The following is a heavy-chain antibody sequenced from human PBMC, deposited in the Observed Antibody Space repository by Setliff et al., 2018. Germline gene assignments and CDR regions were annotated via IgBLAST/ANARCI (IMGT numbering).Heavy chain of an antibody. V-gene: IGHV1-69*05. CDR3: ARDAWDYGDYGGRYWFDY. D-gene: IGHD4-17*01. Sequence: ASVKVSCKASGGTFISYAISWVRQAPGQGLQWMGGIIPIFGTANYAQKFQGRVTITTDESTSTAYMELSSLRSEDTAVYYCARDAWDYGDYGGRYWFDYWGQGTTVT. CDR2: IIPIFGTA. J-gene: IGHJ4*02. CDR1: GGTFISYA.